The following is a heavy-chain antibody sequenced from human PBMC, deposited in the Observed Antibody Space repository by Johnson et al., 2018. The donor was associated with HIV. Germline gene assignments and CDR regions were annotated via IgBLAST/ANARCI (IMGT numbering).Heavy chain of an antibody. J-gene: IGHJ3*02. V-gene: IGHV3-30*04. CDR3: ARDQHRYYDSSTYLTRHAFDI. CDR1: GFTFSSYA. Sequence: QVQLVESGGGVVQPGRSQRLSCAASGFTFSSYAMHWVRQAPGKGLEWVAVISYDGSNKYYADSVKGRFTISSDHSKNTLYLQMNSLRAEDTAVYYCARDQHRYYDSSTYLTRHAFDIWGQGTMVTVSS. CDR2: ISYDGSNK. D-gene: IGHD3-22*01.